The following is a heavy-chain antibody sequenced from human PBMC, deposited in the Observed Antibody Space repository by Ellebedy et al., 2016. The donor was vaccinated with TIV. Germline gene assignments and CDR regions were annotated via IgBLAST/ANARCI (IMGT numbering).Heavy chain of an antibody. Sequence: GGSLRLSCAASGFTFSNAWMHWVRQAPGRGLEWVGRIKSKSDGGTTDYAAPVKGRFTISRDDSRNQLHLQMNSLRTEDTAVYYCTTGDILTAWGQGTLVTVSS. CDR2: IKSKSDGGTT. CDR1: GFTFSNAW. CDR3: TTGDILTA. D-gene: IGHD3-9*01. J-gene: IGHJ5*02. V-gene: IGHV3-15*01.